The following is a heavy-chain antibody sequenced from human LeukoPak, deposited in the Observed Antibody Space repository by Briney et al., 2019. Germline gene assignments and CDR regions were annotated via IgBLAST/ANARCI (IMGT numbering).Heavy chain of an antibody. Sequence: SQTLSLTCSVSGDSIDSGGYYWSWIRQHPGRGLEWIGHIYYDGRTYQNPSLKSRVIISVCTSKDQFSLTVSSVTAADTAVYFCARIGTASRLNWFEPWGQGTLVTVSS. D-gene: IGHD6-6*01. CDR2: IYYDGRT. J-gene: IGHJ5*02. CDR1: GDSIDSGGYY. V-gene: IGHV4-31*03. CDR3: ARIGTASRLNWFEP.